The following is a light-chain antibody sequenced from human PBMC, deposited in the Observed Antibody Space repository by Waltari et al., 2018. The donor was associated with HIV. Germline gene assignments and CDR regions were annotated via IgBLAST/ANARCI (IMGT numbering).Light chain of an antibody. J-gene: IGLJ3*02. Sequence: QSALTQPRSVSGSPGQSVTISCTGTSSDVGDYNYVSWYPQHPAKAPKLMIFDVNKRPSGVPDRFSGSKSGNTASLTISGLQAEDEADYYCCSYADDYTWVFGGGTKLTVL. CDR1: SSDVGDYNY. V-gene: IGLV2-11*01. CDR3: CSYADDYTWV. CDR2: DVN.